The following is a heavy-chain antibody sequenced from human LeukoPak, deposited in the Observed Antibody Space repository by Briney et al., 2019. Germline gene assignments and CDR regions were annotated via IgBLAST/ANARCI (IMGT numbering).Heavy chain of an antibody. D-gene: IGHD1-26*01. V-gene: IGHV3-23*01. CDR2: ISGSGGNT. J-gene: IGHJ3*02. CDR3: AREVEAFDI. CDR1: GFTFSSYA. Sequence: PGGSLRLSCAGSGFTFSSYAMSWVRQAPGKGLEWVSGISGSGGNTYYADSVKGRFTISRDNSKNTLHLQMKSLRAEDTAVYYCAREVEAFDIWGQGTMVTVSS.